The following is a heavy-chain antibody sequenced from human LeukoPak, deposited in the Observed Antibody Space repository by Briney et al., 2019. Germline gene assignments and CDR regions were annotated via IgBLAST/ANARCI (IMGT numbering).Heavy chain of an antibody. CDR1: GYTLTGYY. J-gene: IGHJ4*02. Sequence: ASVKVSCKASGYTLTGYYMHWVRQAPGQGLEWMGRINPNSGGTNYAQKFQGRVTMTRDTSISTAYMELNRLRSDDTAVYYCARDRNYGDYEFDYWGQGTLVTVSS. CDR2: INPNSGGT. CDR3: ARDRNYGDYEFDY. V-gene: IGHV1-2*06. D-gene: IGHD4-17*01.